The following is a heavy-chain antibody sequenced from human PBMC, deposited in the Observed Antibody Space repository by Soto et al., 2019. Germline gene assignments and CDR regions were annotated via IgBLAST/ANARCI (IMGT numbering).Heavy chain of an antibody. CDR2: IYHSGST. V-gene: IGHV4-30-2*01. CDR3: AAGGGLPRYY. CDR1: GGSISSGGYS. Sequence: QLQLQESGSGLVKPSQTLSLTCAVSGGSISSGGYSWSWIRQPPGKGLEWIGYIYHSGSTYYNPYRTRRPTTSVDRSKNQFSLKLSSVSAADTAVYCCAAGGGLPRYYWGQGTLVTVSS. D-gene: IGHD5-12*01. J-gene: IGHJ4*02.